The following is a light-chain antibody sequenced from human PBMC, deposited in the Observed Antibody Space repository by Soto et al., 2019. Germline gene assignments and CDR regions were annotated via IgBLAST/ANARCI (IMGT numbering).Light chain of an antibody. V-gene: IGKV1-39*01. CDR2: SAS. J-gene: IGKJ3*01. CDR1: QSIRGY. CDR3: QQTYSTPLT. Sequence: DIQMPQAPASLSASVGDRVTITCRARQSIRGYLSWYLQKPGKAPKHLIYSASTLQSGVPSRFTGSGSETNFTLTSSSLHPEDFATYYCQQTYSTPLTFGPGTKVY.